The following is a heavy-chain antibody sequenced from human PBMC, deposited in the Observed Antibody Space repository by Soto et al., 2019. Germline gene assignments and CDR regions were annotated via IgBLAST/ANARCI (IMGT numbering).Heavy chain of an antibody. J-gene: IGHJ4*02. CDR3: AKDVVAATTTSSDY. Sequence: EVQLLESGGGLVQPGGSLRLSCAASGFTFSSYAMSWVRQAPGTGLEWVSAISGSGGSTYYADSVKGRFTISRDNSKNSLYLQMNSLRAEDTAVYYCAKDVVAATTTSSDYWGQGTLVTVSS. D-gene: IGHD2-15*01. CDR2: ISGSGGST. CDR1: GFTFSSYA. V-gene: IGHV3-23*01.